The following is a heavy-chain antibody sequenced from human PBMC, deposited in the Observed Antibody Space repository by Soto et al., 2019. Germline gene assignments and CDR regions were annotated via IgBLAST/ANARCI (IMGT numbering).Heavy chain of an antibody. CDR3: ARDTITMIVAGGMDV. Sequence: GGSLRLSCSASGFTFSSYWMHWVRQAPGKGLVWVSHINSDGSDTRYADSVEGRFSISRDNAKNTLYLQMNSLRAEDTAIYYCARDTITMIVAGGMDVWGQGPTVTVSS. D-gene: IGHD3-22*01. CDR1: GFTFSSYW. J-gene: IGHJ6*02. CDR2: INSDGSDT. V-gene: IGHV3-74*01.